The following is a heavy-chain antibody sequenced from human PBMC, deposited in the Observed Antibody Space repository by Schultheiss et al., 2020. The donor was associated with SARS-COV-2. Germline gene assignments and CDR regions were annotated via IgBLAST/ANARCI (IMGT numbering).Heavy chain of an antibody. J-gene: IGHJ6*03. Sequence: SETLSLTCTVSGGSISSYYWSWIRQPAGKGLEWIGRIYTSGSTNYNPSLKSRVTISVDTSKNQFSLKLSSVTAADTAVYYCARGGYYGSGRTSYYYYMDVWGKGTTVTVSS. CDR1: GGSISSYY. CDR3: ARGGYYGSGRTSYYYYMDV. CDR2: IYTSGST. V-gene: IGHV4-4*07. D-gene: IGHD3-10*01.